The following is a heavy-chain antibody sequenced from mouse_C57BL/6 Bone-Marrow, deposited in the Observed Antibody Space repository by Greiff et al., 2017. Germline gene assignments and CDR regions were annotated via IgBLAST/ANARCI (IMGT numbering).Heavy chain of an antibody. Sequence: QVQLQQPGAELVKPGASVKLSCKASGYTFTSYWMQWVKQRPGQGLEWIGEIVPSDSYTNYNQKFQGKATLTVDTSSSTAYMQLHSLTSEDSAVYYGARSSYSNYYYAKDYWGQGASVTVSS. CDR1: GYTFTSYW. D-gene: IGHD2-5*01. V-gene: IGHV1-50*01. CDR2: IVPSDSYT. CDR3: ARSSYSNYYYAKDY. J-gene: IGHJ4*01.